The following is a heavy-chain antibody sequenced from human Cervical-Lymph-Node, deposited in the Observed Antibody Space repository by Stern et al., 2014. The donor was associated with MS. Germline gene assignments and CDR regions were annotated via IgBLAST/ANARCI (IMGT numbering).Heavy chain of an antibody. D-gene: IGHD3-10*01. CDR1: GYSFSNYW. Sequence: VQSGAEVKKPGESLKISCKGSGYSFSNYWIGWVRQMPGKGLEWMGIIYPDDSDIRYSPSFQGQVTISVDKSITTAYLQWSSLKASDTAMYYCARHGRWFPHYLDYWGQGSLVTVSS. CDR3: ARHGRWFPHYLDY. V-gene: IGHV5-51*01. J-gene: IGHJ4*02. CDR2: IYPDDSDI.